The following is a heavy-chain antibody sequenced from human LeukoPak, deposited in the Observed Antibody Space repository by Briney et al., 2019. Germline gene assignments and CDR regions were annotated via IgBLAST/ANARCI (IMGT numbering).Heavy chain of an antibody. Sequence: GSVKVSCKVSGYTLTELSMHWVRQAPGKGLEWMGGFDPEDGETIYAQKLQGRVTMTTDTSTSTAYMELRSLRSDDTAVYYCARVVATGAWGFDYWGQGTLVTVSS. CDR2: FDPEDGET. J-gene: IGHJ4*02. D-gene: IGHD2-15*01. CDR1: GYTLTELS. V-gene: IGHV1-24*01. CDR3: ARVVATGAWGFDY.